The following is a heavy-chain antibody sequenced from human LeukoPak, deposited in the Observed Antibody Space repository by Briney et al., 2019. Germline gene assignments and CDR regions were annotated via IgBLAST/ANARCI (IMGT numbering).Heavy chain of an antibody. CDR3: ARDRGSSSSLYYYYYYMDV. J-gene: IGHJ6*03. CDR2: ISSSSTI. V-gene: IGHV3-48*01. CDR1: GFTFSSYS. D-gene: IGHD6-6*01. Sequence: GGSLRLSCAASGFTFSSYSMNWVRQAPGKGLEWVSYISSSSTIYYADSVKGRFTISRDNAKNSLYLQMNSLRAEDTAVYYCARDRGSSSSLYYYYYYMDVWGKGTTVTVSS.